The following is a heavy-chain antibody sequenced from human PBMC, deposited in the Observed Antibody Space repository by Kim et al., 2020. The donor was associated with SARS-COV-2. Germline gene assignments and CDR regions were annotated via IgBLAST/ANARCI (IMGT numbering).Heavy chain of an antibody. CDR2: ISGSGDNT. D-gene: IGHD1-26*01. CDR3: AKNQWELIF. Sequence: GGSLRLSCAASGFTFSSYAVSWVRQAPGKGLEWVSSISGSGDNTYSTDSVKGRFTISRDNSKNTLYLQMNTLRAEDTAVYYCAKNQWELIFWGQGTLVTV. J-gene: IGHJ4*02. V-gene: IGHV3-23*01. CDR1: GFTFSSYA.